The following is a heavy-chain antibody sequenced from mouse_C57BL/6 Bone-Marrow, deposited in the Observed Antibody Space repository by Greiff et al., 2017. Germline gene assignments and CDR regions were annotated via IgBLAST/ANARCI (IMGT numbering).Heavy chain of an antibody. V-gene: IGHV1-9*01. CDR3: ALYYDYPFAY. J-gene: IGHJ3*01. CDR1: GYTFTGYW. Sequence: QVQLQQSGAELMKPGASVKLSCKATGYTFTGYWIEWVKQRPGHGLEWIGEILPGSGSHNYNEKFKGKATFTADTSSNTAYMQLSSLTTEDSASYYCALYYDYPFAYWGQGTLVTVSA. CDR2: ILPGSGSH. D-gene: IGHD2-4*01.